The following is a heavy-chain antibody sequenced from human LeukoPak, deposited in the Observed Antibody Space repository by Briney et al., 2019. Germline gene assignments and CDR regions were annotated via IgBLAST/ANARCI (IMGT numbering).Heavy chain of an antibody. J-gene: IGHJ3*02. CDR2: ISSSGATT. D-gene: IGHD6-6*01. CDR3: AREYSSSPWAFDI. V-gene: IGHV3-48*03. Sequence: PGGSLRLSCAASGFTFSLYEINWVRQAPGKGLDWVSHISSSGATTYYADSVKGRFTISRDNAKNSLYLQMNSLRVEDTAVYYCAREYSSSPWAFDIWGQGTMVTVSS. CDR1: GFTFSLYE.